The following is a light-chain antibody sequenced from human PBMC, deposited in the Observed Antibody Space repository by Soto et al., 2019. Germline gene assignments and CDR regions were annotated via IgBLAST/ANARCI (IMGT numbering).Light chain of an antibody. V-gene: IGLV2-8*01. Sequence: QSALTQPPSASGSPGQSVNISSTGTSSDVGGYNYVSWYQQHPGKVPKLMVYEVNKRPSGVPDRFSGSKSGNTASLTVSGLQAEDEADYYCTSYAGGNNVFGTGTQLTVL. CDR3: TSYAGGNNV. CDR2: EVN. CDR1: SSDVGGYNY. J-gene: IGLJ1*01.